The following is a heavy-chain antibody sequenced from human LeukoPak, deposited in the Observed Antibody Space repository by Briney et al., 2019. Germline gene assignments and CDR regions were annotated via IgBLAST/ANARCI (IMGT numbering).Heavy chain of an antibody. CDR1: GGSISSYF. J-gene: IGHJ3*02. CDR2: IYYSGST. V-gene: IGHV4-59*08. D-gene: IGHD2-2*02. CDR3: ARHARNILNAYDM. Sequence: SSEPLSLTCTVCGGSISSYFGRWIRQPPGEGLEWSAYIYYSGSTKYNPSLKSRVTISVDTSKNQFSLKVNFVTAADTAVYYCARHARNILNAYDMWGQGTIVTVSS.